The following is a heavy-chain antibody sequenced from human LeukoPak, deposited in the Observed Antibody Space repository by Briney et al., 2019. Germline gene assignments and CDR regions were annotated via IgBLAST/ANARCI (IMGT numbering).Heavy chain of an antibody. D-gene: IGHD2-21*01. Sequence: PSETLSLTCTASGGSISRYYWSWIRQPPGKGLELIGYIYYSGSTNYNPSLKSRVTIPVDTSKNQFSLKLSSVTAADTAVYYCVFFFKQKTAYEMDVWGTGTTVTVSS. CDR2: IYYSGST. V-gene: IGHV4-59*01. CDR1: GGSISRYY. J-gene: IGHJ6*04. CDR3: VFFFKQKTAYEMDV.